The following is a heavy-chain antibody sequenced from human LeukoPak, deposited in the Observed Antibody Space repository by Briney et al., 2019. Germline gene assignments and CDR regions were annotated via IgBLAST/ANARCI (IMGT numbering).Heavy chain of an antibody. V-gene: IGHV3-21*01. CDR3: GRELRGYSDQYYYYGLDV. CDR2: ISGSSSYI. CDR1: GFTFSTYT. Sequence: GGSLRLSCAASGFTFSTYTMNWVRQAPGKGLEWVSSISGSSSYIYYADSVKGRFTISRDNAKNSLYLQMNSLRAEDTAVYYCGRELRGYSDQYYYYGLDVWGQGTTVTVSS. J-gene: IGHJ6*02. D-gene: IGHD5-18*01.